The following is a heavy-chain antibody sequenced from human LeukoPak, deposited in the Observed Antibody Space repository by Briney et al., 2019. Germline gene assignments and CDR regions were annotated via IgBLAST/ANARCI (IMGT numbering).Heavy chain of an antibody. CDR3: ARDLRRYQLLFPSYYYYYYMDV. D-gene: IGHD2-2*01. J-gene: IGHJ6*03. Sequence: GASVKVSCKASGYTFTGYYLHWVRQAPGQGLEWMGWINPTSGGTHYAQKFQGRVTMTRDTSISTAYMELSRLRSDDTAVYYCARDLRRYQLLFPSYYYYYYMDVWGKGTTVTVSS. CDR1: GYTFTGYY. V-gene: IGHV1-2*02. CDR2: INPTSGGT.